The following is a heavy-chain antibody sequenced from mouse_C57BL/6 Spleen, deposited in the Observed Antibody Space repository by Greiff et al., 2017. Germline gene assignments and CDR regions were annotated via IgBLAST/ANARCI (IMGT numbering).Heavy chain of an antibody. J-gene: IGHJ4*01. D-gene: IGHD1-3*01. Sequence: VQLQQSGPELVKPGASVKISCKASGYAFSSSWMNWVKQRPGKGLEWIGRIYPGDGDTNYNGKFKGKATLTADKSSSTAYMQLSSLTSEDSAVYFCARDGSSGYDAMDYWGQGTSVTVSS. CDR3: ARDGSSGYDAMDY. V-gene: IGHV1-82*01. CDR2: IYPGDGDT. CDR1: GYAFSSSW.